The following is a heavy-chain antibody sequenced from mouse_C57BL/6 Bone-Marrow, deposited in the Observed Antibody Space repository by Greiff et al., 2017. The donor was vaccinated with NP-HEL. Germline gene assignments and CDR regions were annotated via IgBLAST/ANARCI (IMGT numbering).Heavy chain of an antibody. V-gene: IGHV7-3*01. CDR2: IRNKANGYTT. D-gene: IGHD2-2*01. CDR3: ARGYGYDGGSAWFAY. J-gene: IGHJ3*01. Sequence: EVKLMESGGGLVQPGGSLSLSCAASGFTFTDYYMSWVRQPPGKALEWLGFIRNKANGYTTEYSASVKGRFTISRDNSQSILYLQMNALRAEDSATYYCARGYGYDGGSAWFAYWGQGTLVTVSA. CDR1: GFTFTDYY.